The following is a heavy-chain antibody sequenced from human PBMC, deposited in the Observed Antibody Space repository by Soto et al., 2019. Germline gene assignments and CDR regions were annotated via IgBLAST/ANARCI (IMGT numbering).Heavy chain of an antibody. CDR2: VNPSGGST. CDR1: GYGFASSY. D-gene: IGHD6-13*01. V-gene: IGHV1-46*01. J-gene: IGHJ4*02. CDR3: ARGRSRIAAAGPGD. Sequence: ASVTFYWKASGYGFASSYMRCLRQAPGRELEWIGIVNPSGGSTSSSQKFQGRVTMTRDTSISTAHMELSRLRSDDKAVYYCARGRSRIAAAGPGDGGQGTLVTLSS.